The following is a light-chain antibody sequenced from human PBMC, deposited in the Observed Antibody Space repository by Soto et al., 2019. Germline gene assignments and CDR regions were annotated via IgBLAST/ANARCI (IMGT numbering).Light chain of an antibody. CDR3: QEYLQWPPGM. Sequence: MTQSPSTLSGSVGDRVTITCRASQFVSSRLAWYQQRPGQVPRLLIYDTSTRAPGISARFSGSGSGTEFTLTISTLQSEDFAVYYCQEYLQWPPGMFGQGTTVDMK. CDR1: QFVSSR. V-gene: IGKV3-15*01. CDR2: DTS. J-gene: IGKJ1*01.